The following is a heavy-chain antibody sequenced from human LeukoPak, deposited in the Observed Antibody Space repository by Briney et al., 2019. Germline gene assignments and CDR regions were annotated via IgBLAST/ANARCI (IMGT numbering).Heavy chain of an antibody. CDR3: ARFAGSGYTGSFDL. CDR2: VWFDGSNS. J-gene: IGHJ4*02. Sequence: GTSLRLSCAGSGFRFSTYGMHWVRQAPGKGLEWLGYVWFDGSNSDYVDPVKGRFTISRDNSKNTVFLQMNSLRAEDTAVYHCARFAGSGYTGSFDLWGQGTPVTVSS. CDR1: GFRFSTYG. D-gene: IGHD3-3*01. V-gene: IGHV3-33*01.